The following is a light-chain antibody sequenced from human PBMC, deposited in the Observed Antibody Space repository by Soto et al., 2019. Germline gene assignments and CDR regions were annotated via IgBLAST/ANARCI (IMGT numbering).Light chain of an antibody. J-gene: IGKJ1*01. CDR3: KQYNSYWK. CDR1: QSISSH. V-gene: IGKV1-39*01. Sequence: DIQITHSPCSRSASVVDRVTITFRASQSISSHLNWYQQKPGKAPKLLIYGASSLQSGVPSRFSGSGSETDFTLTISSLQPEDFATYYCKQYNSYWKFGQGTKVDIK. CDR2: GAS.